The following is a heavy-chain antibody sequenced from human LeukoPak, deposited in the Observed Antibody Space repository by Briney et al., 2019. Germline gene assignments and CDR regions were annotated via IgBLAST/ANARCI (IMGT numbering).Heavy chain of an antibody. CDR1: GFTFSSYE. CDR3: ASGAGMDV. J-gene: IGHJ6*02. V-gene: IGHV3-48*03. D-gene: IGHD3-10*01. CDR2: ITSRGSDI. Sequence: SGGSLRLSCAASGFTFSSYEMNRVRQAPGKGLEWVSYITSRGSDIYYADSVKGRFTISRDNAKNSLYLQMNSLRAEDTAVYYCASGAGMDVWGQGTTVTVSS.